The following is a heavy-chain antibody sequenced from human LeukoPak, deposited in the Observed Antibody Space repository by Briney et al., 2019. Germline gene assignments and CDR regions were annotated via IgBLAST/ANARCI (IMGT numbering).Heavy chain of an antibody. CDR3: ARGIVVVITGTNYFDY. CDR2: INHSGST. Sequence: SETLSLTCAVYGGSFSGYYWSWIRQPPGKGLEWIGEINHSGSTNYNPSLKSRVTISVDTSKNQFSLKLSSVTAADTAVYYCARGIVVVITGTNYFDYWGQGTLVTVSS. J-gene: IGHJ4*02. D-gene: IGHD3-22*01. V-gene: IGHV4-34*01. CDR1: GGSFSGYY.